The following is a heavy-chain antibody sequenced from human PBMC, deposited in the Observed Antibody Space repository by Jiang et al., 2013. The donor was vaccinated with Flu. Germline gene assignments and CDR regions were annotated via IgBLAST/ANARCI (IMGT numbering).Heavy chain of an antibody. J-gene: IGHJ4*02. Sequence: SGFTFSSYSMNWVRQAPGKGLEWVHTLVVVRSTIYYADSVKGRFTISRDNAKNSLYLQMNSLRAEDTAVYYCARERGGYYYDSSGYPYYFDYWGQGTLVTVSS. CDR1: GFTFSSYS. D-gene: IGHD3-22*01. V-gene: IGHV3-48*01. CDR3: ARERGGYYYDSSGYPYYFDY. CDR2: LVVVRSTI.